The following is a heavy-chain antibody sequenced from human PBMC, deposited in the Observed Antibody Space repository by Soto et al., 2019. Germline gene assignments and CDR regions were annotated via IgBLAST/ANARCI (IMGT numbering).Heavy chain of an antibody. CDR1: GFTFSSYA. J-gene: IGHJ4*02. V-gene: IGHV3-23*01. CDR3: ARESEDLTSNFDY. Sequence: GGSLRLSCAASGFTFSSYAMSWVRQAPGKGLEWVSAISGSGGSTYYGDSMKGRFTISRDNAKNSLYLEMNSLRAEDTAVYYCARESEDLTSNFDYWGQGTLVTVSS. CDR2: ISGSGGST.